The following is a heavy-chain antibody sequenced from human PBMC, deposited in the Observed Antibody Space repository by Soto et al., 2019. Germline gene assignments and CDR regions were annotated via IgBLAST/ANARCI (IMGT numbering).Heavy chain of an antibody. CDR1: GFTFSSYA. J-gene: IGHJ4*02. V-gene: IGHV3-23*01. CDR3: ARESEDLTSNFDY. Sequence: GGSLRLSCAASGFTFSSYAMSWVRQAPGKGLEWVSAISGSGGSTYYGDSMKGRFTISRDNAKNSLYLEMNSLRAEDTAVYYCARESEDLTSNFDYWGQGTLVTVSS. CDR2: ISGSGGST.